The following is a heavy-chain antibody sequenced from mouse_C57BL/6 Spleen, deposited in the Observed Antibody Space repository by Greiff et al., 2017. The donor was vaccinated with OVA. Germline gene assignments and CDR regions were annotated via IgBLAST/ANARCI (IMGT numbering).Heavy chain of an antibody. J-gene: IGHJ4*01. Sequence: SGAELVRPGASVKMSCKASGYTFTSYNMHWVKQTPRQGLEWIGAIYPGNGDTSYNQKFKGKATLTVDKSSSTAYMQLSSLTSEDSAVYFCARSPFPDSSGYEDAMDYWGQGTSVTVSS. CDR3: ARSPFPDSSGYEDAMDY. CDR1: GYTFTSYN. V-gene: IGHV1-12*01. CDR2: IYPGNGDT. D-gene: IGHD3-2*02.